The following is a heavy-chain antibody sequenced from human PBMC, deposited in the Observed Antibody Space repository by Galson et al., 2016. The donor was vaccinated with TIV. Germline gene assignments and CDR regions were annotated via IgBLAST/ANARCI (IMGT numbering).Heavy chain of an antibody. J-gene: IGHJ4*02. CDR3: ASGQYIEN. CDR2: IYPAHSET. V-gene: IGHV5-51*03. Sequence: QSGAEVKKPGESLKISCKDSGYRFTTYWIAWVRQMPGKGLEWMGMIYPAHSETRYSPSFQGQVTISADKSISTAYWQWSNLKPSDTAIYYCASGQYIENWGQGTLVTVSS. CDR1: GYRFTTYW.